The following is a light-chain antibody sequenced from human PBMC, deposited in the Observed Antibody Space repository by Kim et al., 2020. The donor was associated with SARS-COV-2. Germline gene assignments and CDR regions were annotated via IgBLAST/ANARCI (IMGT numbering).Light chain of an antibody. J-gene: IGLJ3*02. Sequence: LGKKSKITCKRDSLRNYFESWYQQKPGQAPILLSQSKNNRPSGIPDRFAGSSSGKTASLTITRAQTEDKGDYYCYSRDSSGNHWMLGGGSKMTVL. CDR1: SLRNYF. V-gene: IGLV3-19*01. CDR3: YSRDSSGNHWM. CDR2: SKN.